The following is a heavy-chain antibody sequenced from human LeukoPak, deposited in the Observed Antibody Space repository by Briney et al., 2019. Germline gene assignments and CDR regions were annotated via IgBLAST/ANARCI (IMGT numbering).Heavy chain of an antibody. Sequence: TPSETLSLTCTVSGGSISSGGYYWSWIRQHPGKGLEWIGYIYYSGSTYYNPSLKSRVTISVDTSKNQFSLKLSSVTAADTAVYYCARGKGSSLLYGMDVWGQGTTVTVSS. CDR2: IYYSGST. J-gene: IGHJ6*02. CDR3: ARGKGSSLLYGMDV. D-gene: IGHD1-26*01. CDR1: GGSISSGGYY. V-gene: IGHV4-31*03.